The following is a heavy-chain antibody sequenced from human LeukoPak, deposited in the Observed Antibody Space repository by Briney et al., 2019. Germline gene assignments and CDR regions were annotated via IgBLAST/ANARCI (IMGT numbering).Heavy chain of an antibody. V-gene: IGHV3-21*01. J-gene: IGHJ4*02. CDR3: ARGYDFWSGYLH. CDR2: ISSSSSYI. CDR1: GFTFSSYW. Sequence: GSLRLSCAASGFTFSSYWMSWVRQAPGKGLEWVSSISSSSSYIYYADSVKGRFTISRDNAKNSLYLQMNSLRAEDTAVYYCARGYDFWSGYLHWGQGTLVTVSS. D-gene: IGHD3-3*01.